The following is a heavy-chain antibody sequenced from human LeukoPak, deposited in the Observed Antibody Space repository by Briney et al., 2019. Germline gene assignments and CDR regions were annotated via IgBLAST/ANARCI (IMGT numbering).Heavy chain of an antibody. D-gene: IGHD3-22*01. Sequence: GGSLRLSCAASGFTVSSNYMSWVRQAPGKGLEWVSVIYSGGSTYYADSVKGRFTISRDNSKNTLYLQMNSLRAEDTAVYYCASSEYYDSSGYTYYYYYYMDVWGKGTTVTISS. V-gene: IGHV3-53*01. CDR2: IYSGGST. J-gene: IGHJ6*03. CDR1: GFTVSSNY. CDR3: ASSEYYDSSGYTYYYYYYMDV.